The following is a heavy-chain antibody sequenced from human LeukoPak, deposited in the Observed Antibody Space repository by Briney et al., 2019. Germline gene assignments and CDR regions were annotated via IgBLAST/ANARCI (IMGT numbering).Heavy chain of an antibody. D-gene: IGHD3-9*01. CDR1: GFTFSSYA. Sequence: PGGSLRLPCAASGFTFSSYAMSWVRQAPGKGLEWVSAISGSGGSTYYADSVKGRFTISRDNSKNTLYLQMNSLRAEDTAVYYCAKTTVLRYFDWLYDYFDYWGQGTLVTVSS. CDR2: ISGSGGST. CDR3: AKTTVLRYFDWLYDYFDY. V-gene: IGHV3-23*01. J-gene: IGHJ4*02.